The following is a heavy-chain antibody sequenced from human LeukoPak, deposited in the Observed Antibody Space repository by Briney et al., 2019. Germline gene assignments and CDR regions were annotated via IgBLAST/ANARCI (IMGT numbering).Heavy chain of an antibody. CDR3: ARDADYGDSSDSAFDI. CDR1: GFTFSSYW. Sequence: GGSLRLSCAASGFTFSSYWMSWVRQAPRKGLEGVANVKQDVSEKYYVESVKGRFTISRDNAKNSLYLQINSLRAEDTAVYYCARDADYGDSSDSAFDIWGQGTMVTVSS. CDR2: VKQDVSEK. J-gene: IGHJ3*02. V-gene: IGHV3-7*01. D-gene: IGHD4-17*01.